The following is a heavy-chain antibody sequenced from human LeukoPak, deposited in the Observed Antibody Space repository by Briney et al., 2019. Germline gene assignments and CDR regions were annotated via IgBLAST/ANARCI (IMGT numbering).Heavy chain of an antibody. CDR3: ARSFSQRYSSGRYR. Sequence: PGRSLRLSCGASGFSFSSYAMHWVRQAPGKGLEWVAVISYDGSKKYCAESVKGRFTISRDNSKNTLYLQMNSLRAEDTAVYYCARSFSQRYSSGRYRWGQGTLVTVSS. D-gene: IGHD6-19*01. CDR1: GFSFSSYA. J-gene: IGHJ4*02. CDR2: ISYDGSKK. V-gene: IGHV3-30*04.